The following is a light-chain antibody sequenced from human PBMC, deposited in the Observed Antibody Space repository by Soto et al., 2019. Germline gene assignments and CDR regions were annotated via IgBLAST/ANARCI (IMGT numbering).Light chain of an antibody. J-gene: IGKJ4*01. CDR2: KVS. V-gene: IGKV2-24*01. CDR1: QSLLHSDGNTS. Sequence: EIVMTQTPLSSPVTVGQPASISCSSSQSLLHSDGNTSLSWLQQRPGQPPRLLIYKVSNRFSGVPVRFSGSGAGTDFTLKISRREAEDVGFYYCMQGTHFPFTFGGGTKVEIK. CDR3: MQGTHFPFT.